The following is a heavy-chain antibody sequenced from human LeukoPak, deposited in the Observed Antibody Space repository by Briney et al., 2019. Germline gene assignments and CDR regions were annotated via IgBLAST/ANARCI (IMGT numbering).Heavy chain of an antibody. CDR2: IGTAGDT. V-gene: IGHV3-13*01. D-gene: IGHD3-22*01. CDR1: GFTFSSYD. J-gene: IGHJ4*02. Sequence: PGGSLRLSCAASGFTFSSYDMHWIRQATGKGLEWVSAIGTAGDTYYPGSVKGRFTISRENAKNSLYLQMNSLRAGDTAVYYCARGSPYDSSGYYSPFDYWGQGTLVTVSS. CDR3: ARGSPYDSSGYYSPFDY.